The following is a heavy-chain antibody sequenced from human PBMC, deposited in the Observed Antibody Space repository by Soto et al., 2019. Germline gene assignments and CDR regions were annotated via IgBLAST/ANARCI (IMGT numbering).Heavy chain of an antibody. J-gene: IGHJ6*02. Sequence: WASVKVSCKASGGTFSSYAISWVRQAPGQGLEWMGGVIPIFGTANYAQKFQGRVTITADESTSTAYMELSSLRSEDTAVYYCASLDYYYGMDVWGQGTTVTVSS. CDR1: GGTFSSYA. CDR2: VIPIFGTA. CDR3: ASLDYYYGMDV. V-gene: IGHV1-69*13.